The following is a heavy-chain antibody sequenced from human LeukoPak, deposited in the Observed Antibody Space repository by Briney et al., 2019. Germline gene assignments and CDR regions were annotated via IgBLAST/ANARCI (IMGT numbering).Heavy chain of an antibody. CDR2: ISRSRSTI. CDR1: GFTFSSYS. D-gene: IGHD2-8*01. J-gene: IGHJ4*02. V-gene: IGHV3-48*01. CDR3: PLLPHCTNGVCYTTDFDY. Sequence: PGGSLRLSCAASGFTFSSYSMNWVRQAPGKGREGGSYISRSRSTIYYAHSVKGRFTISRDNAKNSLYLQMNSLRAEDTAVHYCPLLPHCTNGVCYTTDFDYWGQGTLVTVSS.